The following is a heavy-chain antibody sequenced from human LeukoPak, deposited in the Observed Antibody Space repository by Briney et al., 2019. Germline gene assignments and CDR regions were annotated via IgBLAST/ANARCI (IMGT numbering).Heavy chain of an antibody. CDR2: IYYSGST. D-gene: IGHD2-21*02. CDR1: GGSISSYY. V-gene: IGHV4-59*01. Sequence: SETLSLTCTVSGGSISSYYWSWIRQPPGKGLEWIGYIYYSGSTNYNPSLKSRVTISVDTSKNQFSLKLSSVTAADTAVYYCASTASGPFQFDYWGQGTLVTVSS. CDR3: ASTASGPFQFDY. J-gene: IGHJ4*02.